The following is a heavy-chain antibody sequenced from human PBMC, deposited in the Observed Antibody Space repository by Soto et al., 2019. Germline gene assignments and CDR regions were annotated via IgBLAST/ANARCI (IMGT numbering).Heavy chain of an antibody. CDR2: ICWNSGSI. CDR1: GFTFGDYA. Sequence: GGSLRLSCAASGFTFGDYAMQWVRQAPGKGLEGGSAICWNSGSIDYADSVKGRFTISRDDARNSLYLQMTSLRAEYTACDYCARLRSGYFTGFDFWGLGTLVTVS. V-gene: IGHV3-9*01. D-gene: IGHD3-3*01. J-gene: IGHJ4*02. CDR3: ARLRSGYFTGFDF.